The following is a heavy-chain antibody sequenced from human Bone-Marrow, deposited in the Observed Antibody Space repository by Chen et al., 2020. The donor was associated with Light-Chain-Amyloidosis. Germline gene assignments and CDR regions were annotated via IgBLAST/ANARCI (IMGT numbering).Heavy chain of an antibody. V-gene: IGHV3-9*01. CDR1: GFTFDDYA. J-gene: IGHJ3*01. CDR2: ISWKSGSI. D-gene: IGHD3-22*01. CDR3: AKDLGSGDYHRSGYYHFDFLDV. Sequence: EVQLVESGGNLVQPGGSLRLSCAASGFTFDDYALHWVRQAPGKGLAWVAGISWKSGSIGYADSLKGRITISRDNAESSLYLEVHSLRPEDTAFYYCAKDLGSGDYHRSGYYHFDFLDVWGRGTMVTVSS.